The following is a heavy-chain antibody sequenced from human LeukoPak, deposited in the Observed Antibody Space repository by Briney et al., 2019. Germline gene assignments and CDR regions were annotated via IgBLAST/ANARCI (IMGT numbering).Heavy chain of an antibody. CDR3: ATRGIAAA. V-gene: IGHV3-23*01. D-gene: IGHD6-13*01. CDR2: IGGGGDTST. Sequence: PGGSLRLSCATSGFTLSSYSMSWVRQAPGKGLEWVSVIGGGGDTSTYYADSVKGRFTISRDDSKNTLYLHMNSLRAEDTAVYYCATRGIAAAWGQGTLVTVSS. J-gene: IGHJ5*02. CDR1: GFTLSSYS.